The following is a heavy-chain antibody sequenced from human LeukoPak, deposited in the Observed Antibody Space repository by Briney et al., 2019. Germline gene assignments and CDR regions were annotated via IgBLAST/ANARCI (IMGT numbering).Heavy chain of an antibody. CDR2: INKNGGS. CDR1: GFIFDEFS. CDR3: ARGGIQLWDAFDI. V-gene: IGHV3-43*01. D-gene: IGHD5-18*01. Sequence: GGSLRLSCAASGFIFDEFSIHWVRQAPGKGLEWVSLINKNGGSNYADSVKGRFTVSRDNSKNSLYLEMNSLRTEDIGLYYCARGGIQLWDAFDIWGQGTTVTVSS. J-gene: IGHJ3*02.